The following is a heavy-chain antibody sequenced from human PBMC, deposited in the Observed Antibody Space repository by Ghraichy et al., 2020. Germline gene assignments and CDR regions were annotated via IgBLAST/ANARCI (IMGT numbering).Heavy chain of an antibody. CDR3: AREPTEGDPFDY. CDR1: GFTFSSYS. CDR2: ISSSSSYI. V-gene: IGHV3-21*01. Sequence: GGSLRLSCAASGFTFSSYSMNWVRQAPGKGLEWVSSISSSSSYIYYADSVKGRFTISRDNAKNSLYLQMNSLRAEDTAVYYCAREPTEGDPFDYWGQGTLVTVSS. J-gene: IGHJ4*02. D-gene: IGHD3-10*01.